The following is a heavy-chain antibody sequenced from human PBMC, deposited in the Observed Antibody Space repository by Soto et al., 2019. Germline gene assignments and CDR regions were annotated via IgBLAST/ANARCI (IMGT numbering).Heavy chain of an antibody. J-gene: IGHJ3*02. D-gene: IGHD4-17*01. CDR1: GFTFSTYT. V-gene: IGHV3-21*04. Sequence: GGSLRLSCVFSGFTFSTYTMNWVRQAPGKGLEWVSSINGRSNYVYYADSVKGRFTISRDNSMNALYLQMNSLRIEDTALYYCAHPRGYGVFDAYDIWGQGTMVT. CDR3: AHPRGYGVFDAYDI. CDR2: INGRSNYV.